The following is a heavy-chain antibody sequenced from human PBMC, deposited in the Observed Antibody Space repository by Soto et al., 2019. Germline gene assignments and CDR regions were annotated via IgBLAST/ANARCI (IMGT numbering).Heavy chain of an antibody. CDR2: ISSSSSVI. CDR1: GFILSDCA. V-gene: IGHV3-48*01. Sequence: ESGGGLVQPGGSLRLSCATSGFILSDCAMNWVRQAPGKGLEWVSCISSSSSVIDYADSVKGRFTVSRDNARNSLYLQMNSLRAEDTAVYYCARDLSWGSNWYYYMDVWGKGTTVTVSS. J-gene: IGHJ6*03. D-gene: IGHD7-27*01. CDR3: ARDLSWGSNWYYYMDV.